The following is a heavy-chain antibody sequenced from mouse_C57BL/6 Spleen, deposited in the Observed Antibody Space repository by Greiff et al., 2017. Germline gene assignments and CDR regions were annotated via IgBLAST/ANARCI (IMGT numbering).Heavy chain of an antibody. J-gene: IGHJ3*01. V-gene: IGHV1-26*01. CDR2: INPNNGGT. D-gene: IGHD1-1*01. Sequence: VQLQQSGPELVKPGASVKISCKASGYTFTDYYMNWVKQSHGKSLEWIGDINPNNGGTSYNQKFKGKATLTVYKSSSTAYMELRSLTSEVSTWYYCGSRLRGAYWGQGTLVTVSA. CDR3: GSRLRGAY. CDR1: GYTFTDYY.